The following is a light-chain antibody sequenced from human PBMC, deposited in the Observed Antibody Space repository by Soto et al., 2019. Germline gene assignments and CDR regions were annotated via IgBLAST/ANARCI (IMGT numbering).Light chain of an antibody. V-gene: IGKV3-20*01. CDR2: AAS. J-gene: IGKJ4*01. CDR3: QEYGTWPLT. CDR1: QSVSSSF. Sequence: EIVLTQSPGTLSLSPGERATLSCRASQSVSSSFLAWYQQRPGQAPRLLIYAASNTAPGIPDRFSGSGSGTDFTLTISRLEPEDFAVYYCQEYGTWPLTFGGGTRWIS.